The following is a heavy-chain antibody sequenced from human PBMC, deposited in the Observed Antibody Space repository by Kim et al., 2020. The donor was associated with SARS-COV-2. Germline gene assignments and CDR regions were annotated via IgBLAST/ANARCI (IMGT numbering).Heavy chain of an antibody. V-gene: IGHV3-23*01. Sequence: ADSGEGRFTISRDNAKNTLYLPMSSLRAEDTAVDYCAEEDGYNCFGGSGYWGQGTLVTVSS. J-gene: IGHJ4*02. D-gene: IGHD5-12*01. CDR3: AEEDGYNCFGGSGY.